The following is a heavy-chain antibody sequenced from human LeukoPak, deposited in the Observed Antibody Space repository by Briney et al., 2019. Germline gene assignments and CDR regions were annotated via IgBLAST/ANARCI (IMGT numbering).Heavy chain of an antibody. CDR3: ARDCSSEGPNYYYMDV. Sequence: ASVKVSCKASGYTFTSYGISWVRQAPGQGRDGMGWISAYNGNTNYAQKLQGRVTMTTDTSTSTAYMELRSLRSDDTAVYYCARDCSSEGPNYYYMDVWGKGTTVTVSS. CDR2: ISAYNGNT. J-gene: IGHJ6*03. V-gene: IGHV1-18*01. D-gene: IGHD6-6*01. CDR1: GYTFTSYG.